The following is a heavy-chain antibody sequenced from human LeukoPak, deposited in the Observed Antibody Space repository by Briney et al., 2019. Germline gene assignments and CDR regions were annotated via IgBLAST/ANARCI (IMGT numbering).Heavy chain of an antibody. D-gene: IGHD3-9*01. CDR2: ISGSGGTT. CDR3: ARDVKEGIRYFDWGSPFDY. V-gene: IGHV3-23*01. Sequence: PGGSLRLSCAASGFTFSSYAMSWVRQAPGKGLEWVSVISGSGGTTYYADSVKGRFTISRDNSKNTLYLQMNSLRAEDTAVYYCARDVKEGIRYFDWGSPFDYWGQGTLVTVSS. J-gene: IGHJ4*02. CDR1: GFTFSSYA.